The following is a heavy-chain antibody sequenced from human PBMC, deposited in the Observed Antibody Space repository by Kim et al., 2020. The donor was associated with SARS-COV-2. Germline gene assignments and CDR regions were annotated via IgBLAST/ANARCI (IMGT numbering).Heavy chain of an antibody. D-gene: IGHD6-19*01. CDR2: IIPIFGTA. Sequence: SVKVSCKASGGTFSSYAISWVRQAPGQGLEWMGGIIPIFGTANYAQKFQGRVTITADESTSTAYMELSSLRSEDTAVYYCAIPTASGIAVAGTGYFDYWGQGTLVTVSS. CDR3: AIPTASGIAVAGTGYFDY. J-gene: IGHJ4*02. CDR1: GGTFSSYA. V-gene: IGHV1-69*13.